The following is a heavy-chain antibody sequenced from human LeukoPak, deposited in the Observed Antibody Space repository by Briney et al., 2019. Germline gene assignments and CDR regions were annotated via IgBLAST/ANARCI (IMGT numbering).Heavy chain of an antibody. CDR1: GITLSNYG. Sequence: GGSLRLSCAVSGITLSNYGMTWVRQAPGKGLEWVAGLSGSGGSTNYADSVKGRFTISRDNAKNTLYLQMNSLRAEDTAVYFGANGGVVIRVIQVGFQKEPYYFDSWGKGVLVTVSS. V-gene: IGHV3-23*01. CDR2: LSGSGGST. D-gene: IGHD3-22*01. CDR3: ANGGVVIRVIQVGFQKEPYYFDS. J-gene: IGHJ4*02.